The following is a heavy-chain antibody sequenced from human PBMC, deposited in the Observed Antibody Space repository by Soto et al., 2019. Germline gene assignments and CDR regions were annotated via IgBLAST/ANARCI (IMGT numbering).Heavy chain of an antibody. J-gene: IGHJ4*02. CDR2: ISYDGSNK. Sequence: PGGSLRLSCAASGFTFSSYGMHWVRQAPGKGLEWVAVISYDGSNKYHADSVKGRFTISRDNSKNALYLQMNSLRAEDTAVYYCAKDNGDDDFDDWGQGTLVTVSS. CDR1: GFTFSSYG. CDR3: AKDNGDDDFDD. D-gene: IGHD4-17*01. V-gene: IGHV3-30*18.